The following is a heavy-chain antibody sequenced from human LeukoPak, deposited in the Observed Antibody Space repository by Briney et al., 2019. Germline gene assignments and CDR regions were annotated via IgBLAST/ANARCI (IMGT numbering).Heavy chain of an antibody. Sequence: PGRSLRLSCAASGFTFHHYAIHWVRQVPGKGLEWVSGISWNSASIGYADSVKGRFTISRDNAKNSVYLQMNSLRAEDTALYCCAKDKAPLYSGYDWDLDFWGQGTLVTVSS. J-gene: IGHJ4*02. V-gene: IGHV3-9*01. CDR1: GFTFHHYA. D-gene: IGHD5-12*01. CDR2: ISWNSASI. CDR3: AKDKAPLYSGYDWDLDF.